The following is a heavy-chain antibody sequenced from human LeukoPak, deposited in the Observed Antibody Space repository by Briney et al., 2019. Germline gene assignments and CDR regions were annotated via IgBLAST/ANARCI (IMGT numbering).Heavy chain of an antibody. V-gene: IGHV3-15*07. CDR1: GFTFSNAY. CDR3: ITPLPYSAQ. J-gene: IGHJ4*02. D-gene: IGHD2-21*01. CDR2: IKPKTDGETT. Sequence: GGSLRLSCAASGFTFSNAYMNWVRQAPGKGLEWVGRIKPKTDGETTEYAAPVRGRFSISRDDSKNMLYLQMNSLKTEDTAVYYCITPLPYSAQGGQGTLVTVSS.